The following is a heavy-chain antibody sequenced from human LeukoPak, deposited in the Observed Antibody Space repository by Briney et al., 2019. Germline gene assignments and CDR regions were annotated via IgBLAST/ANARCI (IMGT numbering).Heavy chain of an antibody. Sequence: SETLSLTCTVSGGSVSSGSYYWSWIRQPPGKGLGWLGYIYNSGSTHYNPSLKSRVTISLDTSKNHFSLKLTSVTAADTAVYYCARAYYYSDSSGYYFKAFDIWGQGTMVTVSS. CDR2: IYNSGST. CDR1: GGSVSSGSYY. CDR3: ARAYYYSDSSGYYFKAFDI. V-gene: IGHV4-61*03. D-gene: IGHD3-22*01. J-gene: IGHJ3*02.